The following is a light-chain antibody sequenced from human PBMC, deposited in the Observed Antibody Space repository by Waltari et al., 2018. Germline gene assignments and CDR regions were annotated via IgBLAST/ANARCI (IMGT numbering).Light chain of an antibody. Sequence: QAGLTQPPSVSKGLRQTATLTCTGHSNNVGNQGAAWLQRHQGHPPKLLSYSNNNRPSGISERLSASRSGNTASLTITGLQPEDEADYYCSAWDSSLSAWVFGGGTKLTVL. V-gene: IGLV10-54*01. CDR3: SAWDSSLSAWV. CDR1: SNNVGNQG. J-gene: IGLJ3*02. CDR2: SNN.